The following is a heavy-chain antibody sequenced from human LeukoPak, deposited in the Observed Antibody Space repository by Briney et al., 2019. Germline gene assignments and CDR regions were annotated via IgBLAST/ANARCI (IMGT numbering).Heavy chain of an antibody. Sequence: PSETLSLTCTFPGCPIRSYYWSWIRQPPGKGLEWIGYIYYSGSTNYNPSLKSRVTISLDTSKNQFSLSVYSVTAADTAVYYCARGLPSGYYDTSGFPLYWCDPWGQETRVTVST. V-gene: IGHV4-59*01. D-gene: IGHD3-22*01. CDR1: GCPIRSYY. CDR2: IYYSGST. CDR3: ARGLPSGYYDTSGFPLYWCDP. J-gene: IGHJ5*02.